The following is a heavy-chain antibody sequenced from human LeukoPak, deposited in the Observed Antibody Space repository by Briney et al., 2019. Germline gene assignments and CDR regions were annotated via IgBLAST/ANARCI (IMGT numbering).Heavy chain of an antibody. J-gene: IGHJ5*02. CDR1: GFTFSDYG. CDR2: ISFDGSNK. Sequence: RPGGSLRLSCAVSGFTFSDYGMHWVRQAPGKGLEWVAVISFDGSNKYYADSVKGRFTISRDNSKNTLYLQMSSLRAEDTAVYYRAKTRGANHRYPLDLWGQGTLVTVSS. V-gene: IGHV3-30*18. D-gene: IGHD3-16*02. CDR3: AKTRGANHRYPLDL.